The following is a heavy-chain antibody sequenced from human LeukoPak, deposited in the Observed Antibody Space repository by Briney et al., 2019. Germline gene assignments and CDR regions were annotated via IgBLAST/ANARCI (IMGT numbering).Heavy chain of an antibody. CDR2: IKSKTDGGTT. J-gene: IGHJ6*02. Sequence: GGSLRLSCAASGFTFSNAWMSWVRQAPGKGLEWVGRIKSKTDGGTTDYAAPVKGRFTISRDDSKNTLYLQMNSLKTEDTAVYYCTTHPPLGYCSGGSCWGGYCYYGMDVWGQGTTVTVSS. CDR1: GFTFSNAW. D-gene: IGHD2-15*01. V-gene: IGHV3-15*01. CDR3: TTHPPLGYCSGGSCWGGYCYYGMDV.